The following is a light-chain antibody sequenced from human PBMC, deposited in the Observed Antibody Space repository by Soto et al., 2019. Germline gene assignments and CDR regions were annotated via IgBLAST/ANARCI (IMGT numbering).Light chain of an antibody. CDR2: DVS. V-gene: IGLV2-14*01. CDR1: SSDVGAYNY. J-gene: IGLJ2*01. Sequence: QSALTQPASVSGSPGQSITISCTGTSSDVGAYNYVSWYQQHPVKAPKLMIYDVSSRPSGISNRFSGSKSGNTASLTISGVQAEDEADYCCSSYASSSTVIFGGGTKVTVL. CDR3: SSYASSSTVI.